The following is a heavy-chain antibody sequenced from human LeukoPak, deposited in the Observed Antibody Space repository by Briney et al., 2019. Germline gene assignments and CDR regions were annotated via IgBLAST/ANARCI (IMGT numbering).Heavy chain of an antibody. J-gene: IGHJ4*02. CDR2: IKDSGIEK. CDR3: ARWRGAQSEFDY. D-gene: IGHD3-3*01. Sequence: GSLRLSCAGSGFTFSSYSMGWVRQAPGKGLEWVANIKDSGIEKEYVDSVKGRFTISRDNAKDSLYLQMNSLRVEDTALYFCARWRGAQSEFDYWGQGTQVTVSS. CDR1: GFTFSSYS. V-gene: IGHV3-7*01.